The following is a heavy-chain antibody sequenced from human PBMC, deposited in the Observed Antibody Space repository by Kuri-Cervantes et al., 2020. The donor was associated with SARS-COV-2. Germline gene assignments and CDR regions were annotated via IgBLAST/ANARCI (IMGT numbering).Heavy chain of an antibody. CDR3: AKDFGTMVQGVIDY. CDR2: ISWNSGSI. V-gene: IGHV3-9*01. J-gene: IGHJ4*02. CDR1: GFTFDDYA. D-gene: IGHD3-10*01. Sequence: SLKISCAAFGFTFDDYAMHWVRQAPGKGLEWVSGISWNSGSIGYADSVKGRFTISRDNAKNSLYLQMNSLRAEDTALYYCAKDFGTMVQGVIDYWGQGTLVTVSS.